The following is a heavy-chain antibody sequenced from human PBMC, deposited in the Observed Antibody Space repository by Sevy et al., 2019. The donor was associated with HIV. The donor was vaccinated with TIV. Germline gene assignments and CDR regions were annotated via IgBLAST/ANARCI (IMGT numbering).Heavy chain of an antibody. V-gene: IGHV3-23*01. CDR3: AKDRGYCSSTSCAPYYYYGMDV. CDR1: GFTFSSYA. D-gene: IGHD2-2*01. Sequence: GGSLRLSCAASGFTFSSYAMSGVRQAPGKGLEWVSAISGSGGSTYYADSVKGRFTISRDNSKNTLYLQMNSLRAEDTAVYYCAKDRGYCSSTSCAPYYYYGMDVWGQGTTVTVSS. CDR2: ISGSGGST. J-gene: IGHJ6*02.